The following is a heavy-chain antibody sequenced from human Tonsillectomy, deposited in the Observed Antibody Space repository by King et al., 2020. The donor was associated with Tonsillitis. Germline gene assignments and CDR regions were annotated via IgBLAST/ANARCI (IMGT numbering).Heavy chain of an antibody. D-gene: IGHD3-3*01. Sequence: VQLQQWGAGLLKPSETLSLTCGVYGGSLSGYYWSWIRQPPGKGLEWIGEINPSGSTNYNPSLKNRVSISVDMSENQFSLKLSSVTAAETAVYYCARGPPCDSWGTYYMDVWDKGTTVTVSS. CDR1: GGSLSGYY. V-gene: IGHV4-34*02. J-gene: IGHJ6*03. CDR2: INPSGST. CDR3: ARGPPCDSWGTYYMDV.